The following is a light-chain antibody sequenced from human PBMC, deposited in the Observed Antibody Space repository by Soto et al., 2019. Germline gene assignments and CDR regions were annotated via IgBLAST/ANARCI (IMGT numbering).Light chain of an antibody. CDR3: QQRDKWPFT. Sequence: EIVMTQYPATLSVSPGERATLSCRASQSVSSDLAWYQQKPGQPPRLLIYGASTRPTGIPARLSGSGSGTEFTLTISSLQSEDFAVYYCQQRDKWPFTFGQGTKLDIK. V-gene: IGKV3-15*01. CDR2: GAS. J-gene: IGKJ2*01. CDR1: QSVSSD.